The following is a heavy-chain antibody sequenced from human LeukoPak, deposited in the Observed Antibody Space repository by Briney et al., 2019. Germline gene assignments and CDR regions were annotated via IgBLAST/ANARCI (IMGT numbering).Heavy chain of an antibody. CDR1: GFTFTNSW. J-gene: IGHJ4*02. CDR2: MKQDGSTR. D-gene: IGHD1-26*01. V-gene: IGHV3-7*01. Sequence: GGSLRLSCAASGFTFTNSWVAWVRQAPGKGLEWVANMKQDGSTRHYVESLEGRFTISRDNPKNSLYLLMSSLRADDTAVYYCARDTDGSLDYWGQGILVTVAS. CDR3: ARDTDGSLDY.